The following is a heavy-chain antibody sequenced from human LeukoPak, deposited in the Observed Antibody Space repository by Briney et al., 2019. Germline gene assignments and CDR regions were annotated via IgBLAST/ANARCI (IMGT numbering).Heavy chain of an antibody. D-gene: IGHD6-13*01. CDR2: IYHSGST. V-gene: IGHV4-38-2*02. Sequence: SETLSLTCTVSGYSISSGYYWGWIRPPPGKGLEWIGGIYHSGSTYYNPSLKSRVTISVDTSKNQFSLKLSSVTAADTAVYYCARQVYSSSWSYYFEYWGQGILVTVSS. J-gene: IGHJ4*02. CDR3: ARQVYSSSWSYYFEY. CDR1: GYSISSGYY.